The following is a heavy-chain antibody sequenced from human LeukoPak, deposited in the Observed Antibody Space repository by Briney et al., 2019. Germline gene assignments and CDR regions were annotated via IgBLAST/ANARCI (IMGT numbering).Heavy chain of an antibody. V-gene: IGHV4-39*07. Sequence: SETLSLTCTVSGGSISSSSYYWSWIRQPPGKGLEWIGEINHSGSTNYNPSLKSRVTISVDTSKNQFSLKLSSVTAADTAVYYCARGRNVLLRRDAFDIWGQGTMVTVSS. D-gene: IGHD2-21*01. CDR2: INHSGST. J-gene: IGHJ3*02. CDR1: GGSISSSSYY. CDR3: ARGRNVLLRRDAFDI.